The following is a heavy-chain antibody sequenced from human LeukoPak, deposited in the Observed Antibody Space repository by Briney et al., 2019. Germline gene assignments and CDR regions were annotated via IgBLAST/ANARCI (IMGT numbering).Heavy chain of an antibody. Sequence: GGSLRLSCAASGFTFSSYAMHWVRQAPGKGLEWVAVISYDGSNKYYADSVKGRFTISRDNSKNTLYLQMNSLRAEDTAVYYCARDQGALVGVFDYWGQGTLVTVSS. J-gene: IGHJ4*02. V-gene: IGHV3-30-3*01. D-gene: IGHD1-26*01. CDR2: ISYDGSNK. CDR1: GFTFSSYA. CDR3: ARDQGALVGVFDY.